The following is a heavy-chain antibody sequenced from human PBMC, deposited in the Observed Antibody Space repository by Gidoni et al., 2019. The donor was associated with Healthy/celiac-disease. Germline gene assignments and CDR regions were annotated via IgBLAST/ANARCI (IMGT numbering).Heavy chain of an antibody. CDR2: IYTSGST. D-gene: IGHD5-18*01. Sequence: GRRLEWIGRIYTSGSTNYNPSLKSRVTISVDTSKNQFFLKLSSVTAADTAVYYCARESNTAMWTYYFDYWGQGTLVTVSS. J-gene: IGHJ4*02. CDR3: ARESNTAMWTYYFDY. V-gene: IGHV4-61*02.